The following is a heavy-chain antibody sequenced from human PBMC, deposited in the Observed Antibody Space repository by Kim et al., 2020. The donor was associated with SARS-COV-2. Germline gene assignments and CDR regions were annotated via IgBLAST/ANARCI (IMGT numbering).Heavy chain of an antibody. J-gene: IGHJ4*02. V-gene: IGHV3-11*05. CDR2: ISGSNSYT. D-gene: IGHD6-13*01. Sequence: GGSLRLSCAASGFIFSDYYMSWIRQAPGKGLEWVSYISGSNSYTNYADSVKGRFTISRDNAKISLYLQMNSLRAEDTAVYYCARVSLGGSSWYYFDYWGQGTLVTVSS. CDR1: GFIFSDYY. CDR3: ARVSLGGSSWYYFDY.